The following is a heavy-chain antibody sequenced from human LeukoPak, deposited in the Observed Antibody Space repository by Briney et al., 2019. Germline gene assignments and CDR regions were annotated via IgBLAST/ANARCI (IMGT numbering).Heavy chain of an antibody. V-gene: IGHV1-18*04. CDR3: ARDLNWGAAASWFDY. Sequence: ASVKVSCKASGYTLTSYGISWVRQAPGQGLEWMGWISAYNGNTNYAQKLQGRVTTTTDTSTSTAYMELRSLRSDDTAVYYCARDLNWGAAASWFDYWGQGTLVTVSS. D-gene: IGHD6-13*01. J-gene: IGHJ4*02. CDR2: ISAYNGNT. CDR1: GYTLTSYG.